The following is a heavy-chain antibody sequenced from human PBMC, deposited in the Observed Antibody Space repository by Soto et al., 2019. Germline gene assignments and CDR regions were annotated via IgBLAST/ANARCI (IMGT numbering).Heavy chain of an antibody. CDR2: IYYSGST. D-gene: IGHD1-1*01. CDR1: GGSISSSSFY. V-gene: IGHV4-39*01. J-gene: IGHJ6*02. Sequence: PSETLSLTCTVSGGSISSSSFYWGWIRQPPGKGLEWIGSIYYSGSTYYNPSLKSRVTVSVDTSKNQFSLRADDTALYYCARGNMDVWGQGTTVTVSS. CDR3: ARGNMDV.